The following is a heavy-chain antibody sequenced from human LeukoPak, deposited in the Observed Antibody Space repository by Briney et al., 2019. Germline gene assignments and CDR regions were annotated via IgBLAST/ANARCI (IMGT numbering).Heavy chain of an antibody. CDR2: ISGDGGDT. Sequence: GGSLRLSCAASGFTFSSYAMNWVRQAPREGLEWVSTISGDGGDTHYADSVRGRFTISRANSKNTLFMQMNSLRAEDTAVYYCGKSGSRDRDYFEYWGQGTLVTASS. D-gene: IGHD2-15*01. CDR1: GFTFSSYA. CDR3: GKSGSRDRDYFEY. V-gene: IGHV3-23*01. J-gene: IGHJ4*02.